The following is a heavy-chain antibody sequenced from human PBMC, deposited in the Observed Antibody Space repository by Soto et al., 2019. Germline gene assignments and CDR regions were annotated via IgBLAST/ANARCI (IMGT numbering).Heavy chain of an antibody. V-gene: IGHV4-4*02. D-gene: IGHD5-12*01. CDR1: SGSITSSNW. CDR2: VSHSGST. Sequence: QVQLQESGPELVKPSGTLSLTCAVSSGSITSSNWWSWVRQPPGKGLEWIGEVSHSGSTNYIPSLKSRVTISVDKSRNQFSLRLNSVTAADTAVYYCARNRYGEYDFDFWGQGTLVTVSS. J-gene: IGHJ4*02. CDR3: ARNRYGEYDFDF.